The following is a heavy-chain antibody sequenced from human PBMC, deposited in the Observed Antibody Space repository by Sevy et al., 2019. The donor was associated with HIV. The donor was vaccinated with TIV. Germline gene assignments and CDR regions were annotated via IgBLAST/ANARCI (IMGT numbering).Heavy chain of an antibody. CDR1: GFTFTYAW. CDR2: IKAKPDGGTT. V-gene: IGHV3-15*01. D-gene: IGHD2-8*02. J-gene: IGHJ6*02. Sequence: GESLKISCVASGFTFTYAWMNWVRQAPGKGLEWVGRIKAKPDGGTTDYAAPVKGRFTISRDDSRNTLYLQMNSLKTEDTAVYYCATDPIIVLLVTDGVDVWGQGTTVTVSS. CDR3: ATDPIIVLLVTDGVDV.